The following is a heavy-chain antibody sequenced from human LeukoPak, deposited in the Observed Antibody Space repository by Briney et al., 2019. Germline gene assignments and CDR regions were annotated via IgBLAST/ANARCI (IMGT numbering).Heavy chain of an antibody. CDR1: GGSISSGDYY. Sequence: SETLSLTCTVSGGSISSGDYYWGWIRQPPGKGLEWIGSVYYNGDTYYNPSLRSRVTTSIDTSKNQFSLRLSSVTAADTSVYYCARHRAHSDYIDYWGQGTLVTVSS. D-gene: IGHD3-10*01. J-gene: IGHJ4*02. CDR2: VYYNGDT. V-gene: IGHV4-39*01. CDR3: ARHRAHSDYIDY.